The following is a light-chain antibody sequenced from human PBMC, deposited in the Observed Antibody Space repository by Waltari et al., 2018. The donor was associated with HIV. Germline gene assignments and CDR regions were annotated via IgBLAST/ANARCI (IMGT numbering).Light chain of an antibody. CDR2: EVS. J-gene: IGLJ2*01. CDR3: SSFAGGNNLLV. Sequence: QSALTQPPSASGSPGQSVTISCTGLRRDVGAYDHVPWDQQHPGKAPKVVIYEVSTRPSGVPDRFSGSKSGNTASLTVSGLQAEDEADYFCSSFAGGNNLLVFGGGTKLTVL. CDR1: RRDVGAYDH. V-gene: IGLV2-8*01.